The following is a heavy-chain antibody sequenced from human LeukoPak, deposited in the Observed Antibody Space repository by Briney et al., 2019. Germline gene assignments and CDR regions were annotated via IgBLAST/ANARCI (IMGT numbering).Heavy chain of an antibody. CDR2: ISAYNGNT. V-gene: IGHV1-18*01. Sequence: ASVKVSCKASGGTFSSYAITWVRQAPGQGLEWMGWISAYNGNTNYAQKVQGRVAMTTDTSTSTAYMELRSLRSDDTAVYYCAAGYSGYDSHYYYYGMDVWGQGTTVTVSS. D-gene: IGHD5-12*01. CDR3: AAGYSGYDSHYYYYGMDV. J-gene: IGHJ6*02. CDR1: GGTFSSYA.